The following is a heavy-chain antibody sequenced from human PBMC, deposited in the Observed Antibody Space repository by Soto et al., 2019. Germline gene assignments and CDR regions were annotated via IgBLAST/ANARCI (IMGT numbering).Heavy chain of an antibody. V-gene: IGHV3-74*01. CDR2: TNSDGSTT. Sequence: EVQLVESGGGLIQPGGSLRLSCAASGFSFSSSWMHWVRQAPGKGLVWVSRTNSDGSTTNYADSVKGRFTISRDNAKNTLYLQMNSLRAEDTAVYYCARGPTGWYGYDYWGQGNLVTVSS. CDR3: ARGPTGWYGYDY. D-gene: IGHD6-19*01. J-gene: IGHJ4*02. CDR1: GFSFSSSW.